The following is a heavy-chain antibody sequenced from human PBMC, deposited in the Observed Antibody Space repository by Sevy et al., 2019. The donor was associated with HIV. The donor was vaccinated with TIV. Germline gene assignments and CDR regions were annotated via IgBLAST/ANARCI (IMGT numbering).Heavy chain of an antibody. D-gene: IGHD3-22*01. V-gene: IGHV3-30-3*01. Sequence: GGSLRLSCAASGFTFSSYAMHWVRQAPGKGLEWVAVISYDGSNKYYADSVKGRFTISRDNSKNTRYLQMNSLRAEDTAVYYCAREKYYYDSSGYENDAFDIWGQGTMVTVSS. CDR2: ISYDGSNK. J-gene: IGHJ3*02. CDR3: AREKYYYDSSGYENDAFDI. CDR1: GFTFSSYA.